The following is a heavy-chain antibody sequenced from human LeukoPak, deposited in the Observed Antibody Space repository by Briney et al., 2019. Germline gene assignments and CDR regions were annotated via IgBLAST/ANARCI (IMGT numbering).Heavy chain of an antibody. CDR3: ARDWPTIAAAGTIPEYFQH. D-gene: IGHD6-13*01. V-gene: IGHV3-21*01. CDR1: GFTFSSYS. CDR2: ISSSSSYI. J-gene: IGHJ1*01. Sequence: GGSLRLSCAASGFTFSSYSTNWVRQAPGKGLEWVSSISSSSSYIYYADSVKGRFTISRDNAKNSLYLQMSSLRAEDTAVYYCARDWPTIAAAGTIPEYFQHWGQGTLVTVSS.